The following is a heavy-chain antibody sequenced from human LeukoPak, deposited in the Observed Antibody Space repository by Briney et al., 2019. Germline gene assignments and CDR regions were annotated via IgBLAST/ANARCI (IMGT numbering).Heavy chain of an antibody. J-gene: IGHJ6*02. CDR1: GFTFSSYA. CDR3: ARGHYAMDV. CDR2: ISGSGGTT. V-gene: IGHV3-23*01. Sequence: GGSLRLSCAASGFTFSSYAMSWVRQAPGKGLEWVSLISGSGGTTYYADSVKGRFTASRDNAKNSLYLQMNSLRAEDTAVYYCARGHYAMDVWGQGIMVIVSS. D-gene: IGHD3-10*01.